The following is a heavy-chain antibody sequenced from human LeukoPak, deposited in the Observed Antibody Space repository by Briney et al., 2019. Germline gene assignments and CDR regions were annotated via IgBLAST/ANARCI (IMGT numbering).Heavy chain of an antibody. CDR2: ISSSGSTI. J-gene: IGHJ4*02. CDR3: ARGAWFGELSSRYFDY. D-gene: IGHD3-10*01. Sequence: GGSLRLSCAASGFTFSDYYMSWIRQAPGKGLEWVSYISSSGSTIYYADSVKGRFTISRDNAKNSLYLQMNSLRAEDTAVYYCARGAWFGELSSRYFDYWGQGTLVTVSS. V-gene: IGHV3-11*01. CDR1: GFTFSDYY.